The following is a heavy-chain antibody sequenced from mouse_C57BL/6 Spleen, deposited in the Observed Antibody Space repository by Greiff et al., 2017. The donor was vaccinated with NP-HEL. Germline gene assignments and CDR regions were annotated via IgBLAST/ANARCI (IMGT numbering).Heavy chain of an antibody. CDR3: TRRRAYYFDY. D-gene: IGHD3-1*01. Sequence: VQLQQSGAELVRPGASVKLSCTASGFNIKDDYMHWVKQRPEQGLEWIGWIDPGNGDTEYASKFQGKATITADTSSNTAYLQLSSLTSEDTAVYYCTRRRAYYFDYWGQGTTLTVSS. V-gene: IGHV14-4*01. CDR1: GFNIKDDY. CDR2: IDPGNGDT. J-gene: IGHJ2*01.